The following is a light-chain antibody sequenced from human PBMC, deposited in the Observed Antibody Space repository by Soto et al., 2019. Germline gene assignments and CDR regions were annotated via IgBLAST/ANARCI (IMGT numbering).Light chain of an antibody. CDR3: LQHNNYPWT. CDR1: QTVRNNY. Sequence: EFVLTQSPGTLSLSPGERATLSCRASQTVRNNYLAWYQQKPGQAPRLLIYDASSRATGIPDRFSGGGSGTDFTLTISRLEPEDFATYYCLQHNNYPWTFGQGTKVEIK. J-gene: IGKJ1*01. CDR2: DAS. V-gene: IGKV3D-20*02.